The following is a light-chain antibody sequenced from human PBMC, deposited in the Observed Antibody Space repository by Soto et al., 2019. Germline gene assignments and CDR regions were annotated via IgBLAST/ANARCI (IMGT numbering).Light chain of an antibody. CDR2: DVS. V-gene: IGLV2-14*03. CDR1: SSDVGGYNY. J-gene: IGLJ1*01. Sequence: QSALTQAASLSVSPGQSITISCTGTSSDVGGYNYVSWYQHHPGKAPKLIIYDVSNRPSGVSIRFSGSKSDNTASLTISGLQPEDEADYHCSSYTTSNTRQIVFGTGTKVTVL. CDR3: SSYTTSNTRQIV.